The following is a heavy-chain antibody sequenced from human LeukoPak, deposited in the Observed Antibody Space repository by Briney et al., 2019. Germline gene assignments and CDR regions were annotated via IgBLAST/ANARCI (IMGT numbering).Heavy chain of an antibody. V-gene: IGHV4-34*01. CDR2: INHSGST. J-gene: IGHJ4*02. CDR1: GGSFSGYY. CDR3: ARGPKNTYYDNSGYSQTFDY. Sequence: NPSETLSLTCAVYGGSFSGYYWSWIRQPPGKGLEWIGEINHSGSTNYNPSLKSRVTISVDTSKNQFSLKLSSVTAADTAVYYCARGPKNTYYDNSGYSQTFDYWGQGTLVTVSS. D-gene: IGHD3-22*01.